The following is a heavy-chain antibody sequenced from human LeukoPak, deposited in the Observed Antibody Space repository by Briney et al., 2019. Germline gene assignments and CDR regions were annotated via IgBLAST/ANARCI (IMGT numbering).Heavy chain of an antibody. V-gene: IGHV3-33*06. CDR1: GFTFSSYG. D-gene: IGHD5-18*01. J-gene: IGHJ4*02. CDR3: AKTFERGYSYGYFDY. Sequence: GGSLRLSCAASGFTFSSYGMHWVRQAPGKGLEWVAVIWYDGSNKYYADSVKGRFTISRDNSKNTLYLQMNSLRAEDTAVYYCAKTFERGYSYGYFDYWGQGTLVTVFS. CDR2: IWYDGSNK.